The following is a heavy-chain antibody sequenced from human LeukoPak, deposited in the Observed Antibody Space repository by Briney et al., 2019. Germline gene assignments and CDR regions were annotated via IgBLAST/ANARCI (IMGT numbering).Heavy chain of an antibody. CDR1: GFTVSTNY. J-gene: IGHJ3*01. V-gene: IGHV3-53*01. CDR2: IYSDGRT. CDR3: ARDSGRFDVFDV. Sequence: GGSLRLSCAASGFTVSTNYMSWVRQAPGKGLEWVSVIYSDGRTYYADSVKGRFTISRDNSKNTLYLQMNSLRAEDTAVYYCARDSGRFDVFDVWGQGTMVTVSS. D-gene: IGHD3-10*01.